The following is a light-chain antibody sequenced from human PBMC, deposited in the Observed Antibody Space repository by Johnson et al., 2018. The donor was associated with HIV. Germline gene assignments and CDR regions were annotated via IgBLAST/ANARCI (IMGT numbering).Light chain of an antibody. V-gene: IGLV1-51*01. J-gene: IGLJ1*01. Sequence: QSVLTQPPSVSAAPGQKVTISCSGSSSNIGNNYVSWYQQLPGTAPKLLIYDNNKRPSGIPDRFSGSQSGTSATLGITGLQTGDEADYYCGTWDNSLIVYVFGTGTKVTVL. CDR3: GTWDNSLIVYV. CDR2: DNN. CDR1: SSNIGNNY.